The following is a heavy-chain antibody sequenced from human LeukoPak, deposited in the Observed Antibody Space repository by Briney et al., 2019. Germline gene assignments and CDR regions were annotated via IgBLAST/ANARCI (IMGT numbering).Heavy chain of an antibody. Sequence: GGSLRLSCAASGFYFYTYGMHWVRQAPGEGLEWVTAISKDGADKYYADSVKGQFTISRDNSKNTVYLQMNSLRPEDTAVYYCAKNDISGYYADFWGQGTLVIVSS. V-gene: IGHV3-30*18. CDR1: GFYFYTYG. CDR2: ISKDGADK. D-gene: IGHD3-22*01. CDR3: AKNDISGYYADF. J-gene: IGHJ4*02.